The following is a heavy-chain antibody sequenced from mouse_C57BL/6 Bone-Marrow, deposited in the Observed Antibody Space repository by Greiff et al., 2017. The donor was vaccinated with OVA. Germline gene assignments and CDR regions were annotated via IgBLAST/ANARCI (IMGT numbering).Heavy chain of an antibody. Sequence: QVQLQQPGAELVKPGASVKLSCKASGYTFTSYWIQWVKQRPGQGLEWIGEIDPSDGYTNYNQKFKGKATVTVDTSSSTANMQLSSLTSEDSAVYYCARLYYGSNYWGQGTSVTVSS. CDR2: IDPSDGYT. V-gene: IGHV1-50*01. CDR1: GYTFTSYW. D-gene: IGHD1-1*01. J-gene: IGHJ4*01. CDR3: ARLYYGSNY.